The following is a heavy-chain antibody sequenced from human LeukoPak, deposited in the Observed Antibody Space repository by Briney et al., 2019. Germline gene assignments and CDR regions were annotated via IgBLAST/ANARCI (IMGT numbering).Heavy chain of an antibody. CDR2: ISAYTGDT. CDR1: GYTFTSYG. V-gene: IGHV1-18*01. D-gene: IGHD3-16*01. J-gene: IGHJ5*02. Sequence: GASVKVSCKASGYTFTSYGISWVRQAPGQGLEWMGWISAYTGDTHYVQKFNDRVTMTIDTSTSTAYMELTSLRSDDTAFYYCARGLGLRLRPSRFDPWGQGTLVTVSS. CDR3: ARGLGLRLRPSRFDP.